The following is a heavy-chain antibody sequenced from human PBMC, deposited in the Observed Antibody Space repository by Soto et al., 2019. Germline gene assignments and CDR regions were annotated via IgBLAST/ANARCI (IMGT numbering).Heavy chain of an antibody. D-gene: IGHD1-26*01. CDR2: INSDGSST. CDR3: ARVSGGSYIIPYYFDY. Sequence: GGSLRLSCAASGFTFSSYWMHWVRQAPGKGLVWVSRINSDGSSTSYADSVKGRFTISRDNAKNTLYLQMNSLRAEDTAVYYCARVSGGSYIIPYYFDYWGQGTLVTVSP. CDR1: GFTFSSYW. V-gene: IGHV3-74*01. J-gene: IGHJ4*02.